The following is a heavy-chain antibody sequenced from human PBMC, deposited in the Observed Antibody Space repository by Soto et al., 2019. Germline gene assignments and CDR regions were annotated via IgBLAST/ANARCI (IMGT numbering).Heavy chain of an antibody. CDR2: IYYSGST. Sequence: QVQLQESGPGLVKPSETLSLTCTVSGGSVSSGSYYWSWIRQPPGKGLEWIGYIYYSGSTNYNPSLTSRVTISVDTSKNQFSLTLSSVTAADTAVYYCASGNVVVVTAIDYWGQGTLVTVSS. CDR1: GGSVSSGSYY. J-gene: IGHJ4*02. V-gene: IGHV4-61*01. D-gene: IGHD2-21*02. CDR3: ASGNVVVVTAIDY.